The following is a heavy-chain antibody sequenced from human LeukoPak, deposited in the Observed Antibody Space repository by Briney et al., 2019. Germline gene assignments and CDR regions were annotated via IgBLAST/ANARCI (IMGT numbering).Heavy chain of an antibody. J-gene: IGHJ4*02. CDR1: GFTFSSYA. V-gene: IGHV3-23*01. Sequence: PGGSLRLSCAASGFTFSSYAMSWVRQAPGKGLEWVSAISGSGGSTYYADSVKGRFTISRDNSKNTLYLQMNSLRAEDTAVYYCARDGSDTVNFDYWGQGTLVTVSS. CDR2: ISGSGGST. CDR3: ARDGSDTVNFDY. D-gene: IGHD4-11*01.